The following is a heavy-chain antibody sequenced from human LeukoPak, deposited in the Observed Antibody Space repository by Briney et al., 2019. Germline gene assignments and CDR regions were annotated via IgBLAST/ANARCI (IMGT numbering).Heavy chain of an antibody. CDR1: GFTVSTNA. D-gene: IGHD2-8*02. Sequence: AGGSLRLSCAASGFTVSTNAMSGVREAPGRGLEGVSGIGGDGRPHYAASVRGRLSFFRDNSTNTVYLQMNSPRDDDTAVYHCAKDMSWWAAVDFWGQGMLVTASS. CDR2: IGGDGRP. J-gene: IGHJ4*02. CDR3: AKDMSWWAAVDF. V-gene: IGHV3-23*01.